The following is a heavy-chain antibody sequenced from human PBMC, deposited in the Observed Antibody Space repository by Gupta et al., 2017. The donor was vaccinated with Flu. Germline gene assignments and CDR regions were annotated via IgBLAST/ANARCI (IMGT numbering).Heavy chain of an antibody. J-gene: IGHJ6*02. D-gene: IGHD3-10*01. Sequence: PGQGLEWMGGIIPIFGTANYAQKFQGRVTITADESTSTAYMELSSLRSEDTAVYYCAREEMYPSGDYYGMDVWGQGTTVTVSS. CDR3: AREEMYPSGDYYGMDV. V-gene: IGHV1-69*01. CDR2: IIPIFGTA.